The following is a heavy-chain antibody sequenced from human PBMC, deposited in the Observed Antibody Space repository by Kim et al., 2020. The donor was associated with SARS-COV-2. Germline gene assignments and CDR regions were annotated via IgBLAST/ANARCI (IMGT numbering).Heavy chain of an antibody. D-gene: IGHD3-10*01. Sequence: SETLSLTCTVSGGSISSYYWSWIRQPPGKGLEWIGYIYYSGSTNYNPSLKSRVTISVDTSKNQFSLKLSSVTAADTAVYYCARHPGFGELFVYYYGMDVWGQGTTVTVSS. CDR2: IYYSGST. CDR1: GGSISSYY. CDR3: ARHPGFGELFVYYYGMDV. V-gene: IGHV4-59*08. J-gene: IGHJ6*02.